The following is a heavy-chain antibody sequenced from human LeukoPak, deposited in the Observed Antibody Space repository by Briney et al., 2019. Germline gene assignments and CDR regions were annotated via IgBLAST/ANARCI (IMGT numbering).Heavy chain of an antibody. CDR1: GFTFSNYG. CDR3: ARDIASRRIDY. V-gene: IGHV3-33*01. D-gene: IGHD6-6*01. J-gene: IGHJ4*02. Sequence: HPGGSLRLSCAASGFTFSNYGMHWVRQAPGKGLEWVAVIWYDGSNKYYADSVKGRFTISRDNSKNTLYLQMNSLRAEDTAVYYCARDIASRRIDYWGQGTLVTVSS. CDR2: IWYDGSNK.